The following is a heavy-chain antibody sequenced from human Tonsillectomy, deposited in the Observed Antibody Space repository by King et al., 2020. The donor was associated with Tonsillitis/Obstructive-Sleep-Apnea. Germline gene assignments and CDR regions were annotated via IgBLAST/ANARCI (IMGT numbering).Heavy chain of an antibody. V-gene: IGHV3-9*01. Sequence: VQLVESGGGLVEPGRSLRLSCAASGFTFDDYAMHWVRHAPGKGLEWVSGISWNSGSIDYADSVKGRFTISRDNAKNSLYLQMNSLRAEDTALYYCARGPFGSGALFFDYWGQGSLGTVSS. D-gene: IGHD3-10*01. CDR1: GFTFDDYA. CDR3: ARGPFGSGALFFDY. CDR2: ISWNSGSI. J-gene: IGHJ4*02.